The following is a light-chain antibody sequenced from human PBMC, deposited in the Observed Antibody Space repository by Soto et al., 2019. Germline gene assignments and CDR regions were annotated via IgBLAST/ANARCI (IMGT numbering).Light chain of an antibody. CDR3: QAYDSSLSGYV. Sequence: QSVLTQPPSVSGAPGQRVTISFTGSSSNIGAGYDVHWYQQLPGTAPKLLIFININRPSGVPDRFSGSKSGTSASLAITGLRAEDEADYYCQAYDSSLSGYVFGTGTQLTVL. V-gene: IGLV1-40*01. CDR1: SSNIGAGYD. J-gene: IGLJ1*01. CDR2: INI.